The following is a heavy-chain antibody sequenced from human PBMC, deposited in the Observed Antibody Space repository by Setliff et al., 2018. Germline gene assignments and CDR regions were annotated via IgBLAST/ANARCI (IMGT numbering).Heavy chain of an antibody. D-gene: IGHD3-3*01. CDR2: INHSGST. V-gene: IGHV4-34*01. J-gene: IGHJ4*01. CDR1: GGSFSTYY. CDR3: RFWSGNYKNDY. Sequence: SETQSLTCAVYGGSFSTYYWSWIRQPPGKGLEWMGEINHSGSTNYNPSLKSRVTISVDTSKNQFSLKLSSVTAADTAVYYCRFWSGNYKNDYWGQGTLVTVSS.